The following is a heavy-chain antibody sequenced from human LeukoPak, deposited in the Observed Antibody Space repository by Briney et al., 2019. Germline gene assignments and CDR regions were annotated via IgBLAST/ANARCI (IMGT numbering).Heavy chain of an antibody. V-gene: IGHV3-30*18. J-gene: IGHJ2*01. CDR1: GFTFSGYG. CDR3: AKHLNGDYWYFDL. CDR2: ISYDGSNK. Sequence: GGSLRLPCAASGFTFSGYGMHWVRQAPGKGLEWVAVISYDGSNKNHADSVKGRFTTSRDNSKNTLYLQMNSLRAEDTAVYYCAKHLNGDYWYFDLWGRGTLVTVSS. D-gene: IGHD4-17*01.